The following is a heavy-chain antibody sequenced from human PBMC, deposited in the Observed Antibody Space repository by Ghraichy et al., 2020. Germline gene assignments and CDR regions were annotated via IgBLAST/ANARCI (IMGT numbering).Heavy chain of an antibody. CDR2: IGDSAGFI. CDR1: GFAIRDYY. J-gene: IGHJ4*02. D-gene: IGHD1-26*01. V-gene: IGHV3-11*01. CDR3: AREGLSGSYPTDY. Sequence: GGSLRLSCAASGFAIRDYYMSWVRQAPGMGLEWISFIGDSAGFIYYADSVKGRFAISRDNAKNSLYLQMNNLRAEDTAVYYCAREGLSGSYPTDYLGQGTLVTVSS.